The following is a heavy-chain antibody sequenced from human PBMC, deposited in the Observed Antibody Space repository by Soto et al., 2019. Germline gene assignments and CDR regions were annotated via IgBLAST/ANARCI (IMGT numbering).Heavy chain of an antibody. J-gene: IGHJ4*02. D-gene: IGHD2-21*02. CDR1: GGSVSSGSYY. CDR2: IYYSGST. Sequence: SETLSLTCTVSGGSVSSGSYYWSWIRQPPGKGLEWIGYIYYSGSTNYSPSLKSRVTISVDTSKNQFSLKLSSVTAADTAVYYCARDAVYCGGDCYALWGQGTLVTVS. V-gene: IGHV4-61*01. CDR3: ARDAVYCGGDCYAL.